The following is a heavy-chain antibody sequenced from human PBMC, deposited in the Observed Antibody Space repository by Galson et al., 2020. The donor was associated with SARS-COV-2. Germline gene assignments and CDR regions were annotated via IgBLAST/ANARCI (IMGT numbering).Heavy chain of an antibody. CDR1: GFTFSSYW. D-gene: IGHD6-6*01. Sequence: ALHGESLKISCVAAGFTFSSYWMHWVRQVPGKGLVWVSRINTDGSETSSADFVEGRFAISRDNAKNTMSLQMNSLRADDTAVYYCARGREEWEYSSSKASYSYYYMDVWGKGTTVTVSS. CDR2: INTDGSET. V-gene: IGHV3-74*01. CDR3: ARGREEWEYSSSKASYSYYYMDV. J-gene: IGHJ6*03.